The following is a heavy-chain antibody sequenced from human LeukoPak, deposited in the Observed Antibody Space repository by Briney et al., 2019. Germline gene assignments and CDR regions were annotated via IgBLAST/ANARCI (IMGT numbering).Heavy chain of an antibody. Sequence: ASVKVSCKASGYTFTGYYMHWVRQAPGQGLEWMGWINPNSGGTNYAQKFQGRVTMTRDTSISTAYMELSRLRSDDTAVYYCARDQRRQWAYYYYYYYMDVWGKGTTVTVSS. D-gene: IGHD6-19*01. CDR2: INPNSGGT. CDR3: ARDQRRQWAYYYYYYYMDV. J-gene: IGHJ6*03. V-gene: IGHV1-2*02. CDR1: GYTFTGYY.